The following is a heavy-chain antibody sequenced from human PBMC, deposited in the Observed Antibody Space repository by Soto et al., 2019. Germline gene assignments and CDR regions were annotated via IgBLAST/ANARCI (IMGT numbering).Heavy chain of an antibody. CDR1: GFTFSTYN. D-gene: IGHD5-12*01. J-gene: IGHJ4*02. CDR2: INSDGSST. Sequence: GGSLRLSCGASGFTFSTYNMHWVRQGPGKGLVWVSRINSDGSSTRYADSVKGRFTISRDNAKNTLYLQMNSLRAEDTAVYYCARDPRRAGYNRFDYWGQGTPVTVSS. CDR3: ARDPRRAGYNRFDY. V-gene: IGHV3-74*01.